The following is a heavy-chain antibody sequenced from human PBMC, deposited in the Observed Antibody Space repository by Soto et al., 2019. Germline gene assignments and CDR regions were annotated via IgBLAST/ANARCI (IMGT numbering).Heavy chain of an antibody. D-gene: IGHD5-12*01. Sequence: QVQLQQWGAGLLKPSETLSLTCAVYGGSFSGYYWSWIRQPPGKGLEWIGYIYYSGSTNYNPSLKSRVTISVDTSKNQFSLKLSSVTAADTAVYYCARGRVEMATITGPGRFFDYWGQGTLVTVSS. CDR2: IYYSGST. CDR1: GGSFSGYY. CDR3: ARGRVEMATITGPGRFFDY. V-gene: IGHV4-34*11. J-gene: IGHJ4*02.